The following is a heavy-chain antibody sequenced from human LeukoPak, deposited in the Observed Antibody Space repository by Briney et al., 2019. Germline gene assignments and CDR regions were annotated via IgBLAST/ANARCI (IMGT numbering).Heavy chain of an antibody. D-gene: IGHD3-3*01. J-gene: IGHJ4*02. Sequence: ASVKVYCKDSGYTFTNYGISWVRQAPGQGLEWMGWISAYNGNTNYAQKLQGRVTMTTDTSTSTAYMELSSLRSEDTAVYYCARASVTIFGVVITLDYWGQGTLVTVSS. CDR3: ARASVTIFGVVITLDY. CDR1: GYTFTNYG. V-gene: IGHV1-18*01. CDR2: ISAYNGNT.